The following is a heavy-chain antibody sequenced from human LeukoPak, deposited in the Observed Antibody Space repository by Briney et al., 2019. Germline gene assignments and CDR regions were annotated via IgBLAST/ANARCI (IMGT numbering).Heavy chain of an antibody. CDR1: GYTFTGYY. CDR3: ASPWELHRYDAFDI. CDR2: INPNSGGT. J-gene: IGHJ3*02. V-gene: IGHV1-2*02. Sequence: ASVKVSCKASGYTFTGYYMHWVRQAPGQGLEWMGWINPNSGGTNYAQKFQGRVTMTRDTSISTAYMELSRLRSDDTAVYYWASPWELHRYDAFDIWGQGTMVTVSS. D-gene: IGHD1-26*01.